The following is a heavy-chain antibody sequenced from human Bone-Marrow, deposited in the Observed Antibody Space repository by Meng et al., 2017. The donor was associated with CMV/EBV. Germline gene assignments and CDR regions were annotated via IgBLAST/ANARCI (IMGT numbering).Heavy chain of an antibody. Sequence: GGSLRLSCAASGFTFDDYAVHWVRQAPGKGLEWVSLISWDGGSTYYADSVKGRFTISRDKSKNSLYLQMNSLRAEDTALYYCAKDRREGYNYGNPDYWGQGTLVTVSS. J-gene: IGHJ4*02. V-gene: IGHV3-43D*03. D-gene: IGHD5-24*01. CDR3: AKDRREGYNYGNPDY. CDR1: GFTFDDYA. CDR2: ISWDGGST.